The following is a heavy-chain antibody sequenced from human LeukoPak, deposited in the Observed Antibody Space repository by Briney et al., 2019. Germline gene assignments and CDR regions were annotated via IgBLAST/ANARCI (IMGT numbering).Heavy chain of an antibody. CDR2: IQYDESNK. D-gene: IGHD6-13*01. CDR1: GFTFSSYS. CDR3: ARDSIRQQLYYFDY. Sequence: GGSLRLSCAASGFTFSSYSMNWVRQAPGKGLEWVAFIQYDESNKYYADSMRGRITISRDNSKNTLYLQMNSLRAEDTAVYYCARDSIRQQLYYFDYWGQGTLVTVSS. V-gene: IGHV3-30*02. J-gene: IGHJ4*02.